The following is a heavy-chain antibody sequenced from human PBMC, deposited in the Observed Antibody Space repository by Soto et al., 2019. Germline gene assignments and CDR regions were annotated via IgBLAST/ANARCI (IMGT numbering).Heavy chain of an antibody. CDR1: GYTFSNYG. CDR3: ARVVPGAEAWFGP. Sequence: ASVKVSCKTSGYTFSNYGITWVRQVPGQPLEWLGWISLYSDGTNYAQKFQGRVSMTTDTSTTTAYMELRSLRSDDTAVYYCARVVPGAEAWFGPWGQGTLVTVSS. J-gene: IGHJ5*02. CDR2: ISLYSDGT. D-gene: IGHD2-2*01. V-gene: IGHV1-18*01.